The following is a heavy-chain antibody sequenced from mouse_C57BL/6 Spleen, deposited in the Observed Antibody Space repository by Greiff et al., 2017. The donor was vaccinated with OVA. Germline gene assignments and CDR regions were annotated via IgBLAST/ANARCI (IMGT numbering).Heavy chain of an antibody. CDR3: ARITTVVARKYYFDY. D-gene: IGHD1-1*01. CDR2: IDPATGNT. J-gene: IGHJ2*01. CDR1: GFNIKNTY. Sequence: VQLQQSVAELVRPGASVKLSCTASGFNIKNTYMHWVKQRPEQGLEWIGRIDPATGNTKYAPKFQGKATITADTSSNTAYLQLSSLTSEDTAIYYCARITTVVARKYYFDYWGQGTTLTVSS. V-gene: IGHV14-3*01.